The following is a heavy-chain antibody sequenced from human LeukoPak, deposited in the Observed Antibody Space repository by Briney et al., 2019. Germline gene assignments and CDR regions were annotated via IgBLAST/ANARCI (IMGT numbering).Heavy chain of an antibody. CDR2: IIPIFGTA. V-gene: IGHV1-69*05. J-gene: IGHJ4*02. CDR3: ASLPGTYYYDSSGRESDY. Sequence: SVKVSCKASGGTFSSYAISWVRQAPGQGLEWMGGIIPIFGTANYAQKFQGRVKITTDESTSTAYMELSSLRSEDKAVYYCASLPGTYYYDSSGRESDYWGQGTLVTVSS. D-gene: IGHD3-22*01. CDR1: GGTFSSYA.